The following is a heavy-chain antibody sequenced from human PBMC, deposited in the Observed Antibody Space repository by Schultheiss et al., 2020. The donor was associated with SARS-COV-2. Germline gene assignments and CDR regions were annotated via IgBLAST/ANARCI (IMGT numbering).Heavy chain of an antibody. CDR3: ARGPSLVVPAAYPAGDY. CDR2: IYTSGST. Sequence: GSLRLSCAASGFTFSSYWMSWIRQPAGKGLEWIGRIYTSGSTNYNPSLKSRVTMSVDTSKNQFSLKLSSVTAADTAVYYCARGPSLVVPAAYPAGDYWGQGTLVTVSS. CDR1: GFTFSSYW. J-gene: IGHJ4*02. D-gene: IGHD2-2*01. V-gene: IGHV4-4*07.